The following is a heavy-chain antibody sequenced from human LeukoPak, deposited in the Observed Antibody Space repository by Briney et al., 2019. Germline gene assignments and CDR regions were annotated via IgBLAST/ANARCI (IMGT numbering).Heavy chain of an antibody. Sequence: ASVKVSCKASGYTFTVYYLHWVRQAPGQGLEWMGWINPNVGDTYYSQKFQGRVTMTRDTSINTAYLELSSLTSDDTAVYFCAKADSRRASPPYYYMDVWGKGTTVTVSS. CDR1: GYTFTVYY. V-gene: IGHV1-2*02. D-gene: IGHD2-15*01. J-gene: IGHJ6*03. CDR2: INPNVGDT. CDR3: AKADSRRASPPYYYMDV.